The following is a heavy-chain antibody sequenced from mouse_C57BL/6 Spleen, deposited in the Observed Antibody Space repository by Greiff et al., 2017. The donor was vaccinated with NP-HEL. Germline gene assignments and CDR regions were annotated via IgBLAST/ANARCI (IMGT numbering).Heavy chain of an antibody. D-gene: IGHD2-3*01. CDR2: IDPSDSYT. CDR1: GYTFTSYW. V-gene: IGHV1-69*01. J-gene: IGHJ4*01. Sequence: QVQLQQPGAELVMPGASVKLSCKASGYTFTSYWMHWVKQRPGQGLEWIGEIDPSDSYTNYNQKFKGKSTLTVDKSSSTAYMQLSSLTSEDSAVYYCARRDDGYYVDAMDYWGQGTSVTVSS. CDR3: ARRDDGYYVDAMDY.